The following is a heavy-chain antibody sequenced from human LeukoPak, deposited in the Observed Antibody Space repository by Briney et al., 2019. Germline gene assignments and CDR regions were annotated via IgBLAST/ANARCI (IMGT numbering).Heavy chain of an antibody. CDR3: ARGPHILTTVSETGDY. Sequence: SVKVSCKASGYTFTSYDINWVRQATGQELEWMGWMNPNSGNTGYAQKFQGRVTITRNTSISTAYMELSSLRSEDTAVYYCARGPHILTTVSETGDYWGQGTLVTVSS. J-gene: IGHJ4*02. V-gene: IGHV1-8*03. D-gene: IGHD4-11*01. CDR2: MNPNSGNT. CDR1: GYTFTSYD.